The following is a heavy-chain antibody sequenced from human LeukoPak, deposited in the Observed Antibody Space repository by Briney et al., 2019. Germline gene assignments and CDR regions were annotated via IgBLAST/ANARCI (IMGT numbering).Heavy chain of an antibody. CDR3: ARVDNWNDYYFDY. Sequence: SVKVSCKASRGTFSSYAISWVRQAPGQGLEWMGGSIPIFGTANYAQKFQGRVTITADKSTSTAYMELSSLRSEDTAVYYCARVDNWNDYYFDYWGQGTLVTVSS. V-gene: IGHV1-69*06. J-gene: IGHJ4*02. CDR1: RGTFSSYA. CDR2: SIPIFGTA. D-gene: IGHD1-1*01.